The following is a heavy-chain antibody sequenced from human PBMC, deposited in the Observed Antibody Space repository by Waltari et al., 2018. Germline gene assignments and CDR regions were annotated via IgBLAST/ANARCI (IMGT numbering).Heavy chain of an antibody. Sequence: EVQLLESRGGLVQPGGSLCLSCVGTGITFSNSAMRWVRQPPGKGLAMVTNGMGDSCDINHEDSVKIRIIIARDNYKNTLYLQMNSLIAEDSAVYFCVKDHITEGSLIYEYMDVWGKGTTVTFSS. CDR2: GMGDSCDI. V-gene: IGHV3-23*01. J-gene: IGHJ6*04. D-gene: IGHD3-3*01. CDR1: GITFSNSA. CDR3: VKDHITEGSLIYEYMDV.